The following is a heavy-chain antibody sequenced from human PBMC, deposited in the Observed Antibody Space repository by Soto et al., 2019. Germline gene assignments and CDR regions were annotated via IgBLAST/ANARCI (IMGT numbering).Heavy chain of an antibody. J-gene: IGHJ6*02. D-gene: IGHD2-2*01. CDR2: INPSGGST. V-gene: IGHV1-46*01. Sequence: XSVKVCCTASGYTFTSYYMHWVRQAPGQGLEWMGIINPSGGSTSYAQKFQGRVTMTRDTSTSTVYMELSSLRSEDTAVYYCARVPAADYYHYGMDASGHGATVTVSS. CDR1: GYTFTSYY. CDR3: ARVPAADYYHYGMDA.